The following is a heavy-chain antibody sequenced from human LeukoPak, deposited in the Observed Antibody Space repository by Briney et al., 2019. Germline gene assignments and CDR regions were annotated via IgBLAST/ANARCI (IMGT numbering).Heavy chain of an antibody. D-gene: IGHD3-3*01. V-gene: IGHV4-30-4*08. CDR3: ARALWSGYPVHDY. J-gene: IGHJ4*02. Sequence: PSETLSLTCAVYGGSFSGYYWSWIRQPPGKGLEWIGYIYYSGSTYYNPSLKSRVTISVDTSKNQFSLKLSSVTAADTAVYYCARALWSGYPVHDYWGQGTLVTVSS. CDR2: IYYSGST. CDR1: GGSFSGYY.